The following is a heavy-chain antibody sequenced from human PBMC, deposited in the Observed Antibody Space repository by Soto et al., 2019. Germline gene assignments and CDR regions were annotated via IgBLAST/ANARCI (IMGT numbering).Heavy chain of an antibody. J-gene: IGHJ3*02. Sequence: GGSLRLSCAASGFTFSSYSMNWVRQAPGKGLEWVSYISSSSSTIYYADSVKGRFTISRDNAKNSLYLQMNSLRAEDTAVYYCARVRVRGLVFAFDIWGQGTMVTVSS. CDR3: ARVRVRGLVFAFDI. D-gene: IGHD3-10*01. CDR1: GFTFSSYS. CDR2: ISSSSSTI. V-gene: IGHV3-48*01.